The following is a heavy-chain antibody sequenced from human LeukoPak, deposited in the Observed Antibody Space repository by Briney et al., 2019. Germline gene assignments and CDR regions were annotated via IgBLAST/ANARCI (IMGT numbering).Heavy chain of an antibody. Sequence: GGSLRLSCAASGVTFSSCAMNWVRQAPGKGLEWVSGISGSGGITHYADSVRGRFTISRDNSKNTLYLQMNSLRAEDTGVYYCAKDPTDFDSSGQTYSDYWGQGSLVTVSS. D-gene: IGHD3-22*01. CDR1: GVTFSSCA. J-gene: IGHJ4*02. V-gene: IGHV3-23*01. CDR2: ISGSGGIT. CDR3: AKDPTDFDSSGQTYSDY.